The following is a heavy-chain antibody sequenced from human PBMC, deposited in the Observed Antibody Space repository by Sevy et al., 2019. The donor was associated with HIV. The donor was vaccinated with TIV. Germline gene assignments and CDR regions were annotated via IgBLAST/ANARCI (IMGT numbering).Heavy chain of an antibody. J-gene: IGHJ6*02. CDR1: GGTFSSYA. Sequence: ASVKVSCKASGGTFSSYAISWVRQAPGQGLEWMGGIIPIFGTANYAQKFQGRVTITADESTSTAYMELSSLRSEATAVYYCARLTAVAGTRVEDYYYYGMDVWGQGTTVTVSS. D-gene: IGHD6-19*01. CDR2: IIPIFGTA. CDR3: ARLTAVAGTRVEDYYYYGMDV. V-gene: IGHV1-69*13.